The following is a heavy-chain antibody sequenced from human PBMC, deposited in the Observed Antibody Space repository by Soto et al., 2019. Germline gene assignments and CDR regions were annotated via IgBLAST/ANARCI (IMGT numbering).Heavy chain of an antibody. CDR3: ARELYDFWSGYYYYYGMDV. CDR2: ISYDGSNK. Sequence: GGSLRLSCAASGFTLSSYAMHWVRQAPGKGLEWVAVISYDGSNKYYADSVKGRFTISRDNSKNTLYLQMNSLRAEDTAVYYCARELYDFWSGYYYYYGMDVWGQGTTVTVSS. D-gene: IGHD3-3*01. J-gene: IGHJ6*02. CDR1: GFTLSSYA. V-gene: IGHV3-30-3*01.